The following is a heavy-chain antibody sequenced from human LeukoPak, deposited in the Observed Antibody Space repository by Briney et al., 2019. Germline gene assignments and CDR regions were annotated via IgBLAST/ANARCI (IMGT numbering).Heavy chain of an antibody. CDR3: ARGFVDTATVRAAGGY. V-gene: IGHV3-21*01. Sequence: GGSLRLSCAASGFTFNSYSMNWVRQAPGKGLEWVSSISSSGSYIYYADSVKGRFTIYRDNAKNSLYLQMNSLRAEDTAIYYCARGFVDTATVRAAGGYWGQGTLVTVSS. J-gene: IGHJ4*02. D-gene: IGHD5-18*01. CDR2: ISSSGSYI. CDR1: GFTFNSYS.